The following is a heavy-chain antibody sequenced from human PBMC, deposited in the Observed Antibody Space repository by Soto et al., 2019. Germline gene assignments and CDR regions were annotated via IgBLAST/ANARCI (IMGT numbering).Heavy chain of an antibody. CDR2: ISYSGST. CDR3: ARGTSWQLPFDY. D-gene: IGHD6-13*01. V-gene: IGHV4-59*01. CDR1: SDSISSYY. Sequence: QVQLQESGPGLVKPSETLSLTCTVSSDSISSYYWSWIRQPPGKRLEWIGYISYSGSTDYNPSLKSRVTISGDTSKNQFPLKVRSVTGADTDVYFCARGTSWQLPFDYLGQGTLVTVSS. J-gene: IGHJ4*02.